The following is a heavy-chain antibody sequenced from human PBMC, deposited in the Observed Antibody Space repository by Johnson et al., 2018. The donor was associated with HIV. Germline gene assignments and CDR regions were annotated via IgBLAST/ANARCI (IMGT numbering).Heavy chain of an antibody. CDR1: GFTFSTYA. Sequence: VQLVESGGGLVQPGRSLRLSCAASGFTFSTYAMNWVRQAPGKGLEWVSGVTGTGGDTYYAESVKGRFTISRDNSKNSVFLQMNSLRAEDTAMYYCARDDYYDTSNHLDIWGQGTMVTVSS. V-gene: IGHV3-23*04. D-gene: IGHD3-22*01. J-gene: IGHJ3*02. CDR3: ARDDYYDTSNHLDI. CDR2: VTGTGGDT.